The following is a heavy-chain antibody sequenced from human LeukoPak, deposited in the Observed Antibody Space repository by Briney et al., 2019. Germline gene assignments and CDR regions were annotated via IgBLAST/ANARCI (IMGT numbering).Heavy chain of an antibody. CDR1: GYTFTSYG. CDR2: ISAYNGNT. J-gene: IGHJ4*02. V-gene: IGHV1-18*01. Sequence: ASVKVSCKASGYTFTSYGISWVRQAPGQGLEWMGWISAYNGNTNYAQKLQGRVTMTTDTSTSTAYMELRSLRFDDTAVYYCARDSRAAAGKRPFDYWGQGTLVTVSS. CDR3: ARDSRAAAGKRPFDY. D-gene: IGHD6-13*01.